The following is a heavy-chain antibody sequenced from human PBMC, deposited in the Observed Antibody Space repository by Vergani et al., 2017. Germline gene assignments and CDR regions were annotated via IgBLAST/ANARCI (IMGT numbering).Heavy chain of an antibody. CDR2: ISSSSSYI. D-gene: IGHD2-2*01. CDR1: GFTFSSYS. J-gene: IGHJ6*02. Sequence: EVQLVESGGGLVKPGGSLRLSCAASGFTFSSYSMNWVRQAPGKGLEWVSSISSSSSYIYYADSVKGRFTISRDNAKNSLYLQMNSLRAEDTAVYYCARGGSAYQLPQSYYYGMDVWGQGTTVTVSS. CDR3: ARGGSAYQLPQSYYYGMDV. V-gene: IGHV3-21*01.